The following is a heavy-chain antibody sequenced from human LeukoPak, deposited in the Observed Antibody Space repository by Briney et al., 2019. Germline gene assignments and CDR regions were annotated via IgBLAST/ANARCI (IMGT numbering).Heavy chain of an antibody. CDR1: GFTFSSYG. CDR2: ISYDGSNK. Sequence: GGSLRLSCAASGFTFSSYGMHWVRQAPGKGLEWVAFISYDGSNKYYADSVKGRFTISRDNSKNTLYLQMNSLRAEDTAVYYCARDHVVVVAATSPLSWGQGTLVTVSS. V-gene: IGHV3-30*19. J-gene: IGHJ4*02. D-gene: IGHD2-15*01. CDR3: ARDHVVVVAATSPLS.